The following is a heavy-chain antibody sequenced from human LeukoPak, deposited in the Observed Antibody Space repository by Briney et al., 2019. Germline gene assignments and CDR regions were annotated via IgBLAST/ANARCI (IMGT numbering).Heavy chain of an antibody. CDR2: ISGSGGST. Sequence: GGSLRLSCAASGFTFSSYAMSWVRQAPGKGLEWVSAISGSGGSTYYADSVKGRFTISRDNSKNTLYLQMNSLRAEDTAVYYCAKRRVTGSGRYYYYGMDVWGRGTTVTVSS. CDR3: AKRRVTGSGRYYYYGMDV. V-gene: IGHV3-23*01. J-gene: IGHJ6*02. CDR1: GFTFSSYA. D-gene: IGHD6-19*01.